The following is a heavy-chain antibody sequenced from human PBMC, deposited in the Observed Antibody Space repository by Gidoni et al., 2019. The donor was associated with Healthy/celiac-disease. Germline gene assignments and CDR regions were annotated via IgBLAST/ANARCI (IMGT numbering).Heavy chain of an antibody. V-gene: IGHV4-4*07. J-gene: IGHJ4*02. CDR3: ARVAGYYDILTGYRQYYFDY. D-gene: IGHD3-9*01. CDR2: IYTSGST. CDR1: GGSISSYY. Sequence: QVQLQESGPGLVKPSETLSLTCTVSGGSISSYYLSWIRQPAGKGLEWIGRIYTSGSTNYNPSLKSRVTMSVDTSKNQFSLKLSSVTAADTAVYYCARVAGYYDILTGYRQYYFDYWGQGTLVTVSS.